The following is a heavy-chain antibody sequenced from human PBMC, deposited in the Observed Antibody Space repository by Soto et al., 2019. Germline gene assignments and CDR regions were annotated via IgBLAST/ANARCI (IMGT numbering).Heavy chain of an antibody. V-gene: IGHV3-11*01. J-gene: IGHJ4*02. CDR3: ERGGPQCITLVRGTLYPFDF. Sequence: GGSLRLSCAASGFTFGGYYMSWVRQAPGKGLEWVTYITRSGSTTYYADSVKGRFTISRDNAKNSLYLQMNSLRAEDTAVYYCERGGPQCITLVRGTLYPFDFWGQGTMVTVSS. CDR1: GFTFGGYY. CDR2: ITRSGSTT. D-gene: IGHD3-10*01.